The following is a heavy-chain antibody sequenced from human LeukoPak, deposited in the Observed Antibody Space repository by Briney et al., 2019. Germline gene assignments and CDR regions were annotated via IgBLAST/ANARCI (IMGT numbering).Heavy chain of an antibody. J-gene: IGHJ4*02. CDR3: ARVRDSSGWYAYFDY. V-gene: IGHV1-2*02. D-gene: IGHD6-19*01. CDR2: INPNSGGT. Sequence: ASVKVSCKASGYTFTGYYMHWVRQAPGQGLEWMGWINPNSGGTNYAQKFQGRVTMTRDTSISTAYMELSGLRSDDTAVYYCARVRDSSGWYAYFDYWGQGTLVTASS. CDR1: GYTFTGYY.